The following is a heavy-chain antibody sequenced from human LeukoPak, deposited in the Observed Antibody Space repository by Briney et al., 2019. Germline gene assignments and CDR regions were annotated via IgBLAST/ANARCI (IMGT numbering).Heavy chain of an antibody. CDR1: GYTFTSYG. J-gene: IGHJ3*02. V-gene: IGHV1-18*01. CDR2: ISAYNGNT. Sequence: ASVKVSCTASGYTFTSYGISWVRQAPGQGLEWMGWISAYNGNTKYAQTLQGRVTMTTDTSTSTAYMELRSLRSDDTAVYHCARDLKYFGDYGTGIAFDIWGLGTMVTVSS. CDR3: ARDLKYFGDYGTGIAFDI. D-gene: IGHD3-16*01.